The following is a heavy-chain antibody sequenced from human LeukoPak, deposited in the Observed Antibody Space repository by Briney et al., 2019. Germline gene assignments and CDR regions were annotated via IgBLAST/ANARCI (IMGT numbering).Heavy chain of an antibody. V-gene: IGHV1-18*01. Sequence: ASVKVSCKASGYTFTSYGISWVRQAPGQGLEWMGWISAYNGNTNYAQKLQGRVTMTTDTSTSTAYMELRSLGSDDTAVYYCARKVYSSDTYYFDYWGQGTLVTVSS. CDR3: ARKVYSSDTYYFDY. CDR1: GYTFTSYG. CDR2: ISAYNGNT. J-gene: IGHJ4*02. D-gene: IGHD3-22*01.